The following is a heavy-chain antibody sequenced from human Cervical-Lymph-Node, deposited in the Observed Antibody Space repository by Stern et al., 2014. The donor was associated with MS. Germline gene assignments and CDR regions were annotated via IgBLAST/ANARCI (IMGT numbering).Heavy chain of an antibody. D-gene: IGHD3-3*01. V-gene: IGHV3-23*04. J-gene: IGHJ6*02. Sequence: VQLVESGGGLVQPGGSLRLSCAASGFSFGNYAMTWVRQAPGKGLEGVSSISGSGVSTHYSESVKGRVTISRDNSKNTLYLQMNGLRAEDTAMYYCAKGGSIYYYGLDVWGQGTTVTVSS. CDR2: ISGSGVST. CDR1: GFSFGNYA. CDR3: AKGGSIYYYGLDV.